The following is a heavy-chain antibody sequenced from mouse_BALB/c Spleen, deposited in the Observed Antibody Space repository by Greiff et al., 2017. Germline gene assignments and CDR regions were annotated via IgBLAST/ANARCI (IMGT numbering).Heavy chain of an antibody. CDR3: ARAAYGNYAY. Sequence: ESGPGLVKPSQSLSLTCSVTGYSITSGYYWNWIRQFPGNKLEWMGYISYDGSNNYNPSLKNRISITRDTSKNQFFLKLNSVTTEDTATYYCARAAYGNYAYWGQGTLVTVSA. V-gene: IGHV3-6*02. D-gene: IGHD2-1*01. J-gene: IGHJ3*01. CDR2: ISYDGSN. CDR1: GYSITSGYY.